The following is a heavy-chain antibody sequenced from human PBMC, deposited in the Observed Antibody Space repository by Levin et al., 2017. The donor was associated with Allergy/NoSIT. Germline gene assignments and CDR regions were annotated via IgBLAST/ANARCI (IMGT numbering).Heavy chain of an antibody. CDR2: ISGSGGST. J-gene: IGHJ2*01. V-gene: IGHV3-23*01. D-gene: IGHD3-9*01. CDR1: GFTFSSYA. CDR3: ATKYDILTGYYDWYFDL. Sequence: SCAASGFTFSSYAMSWVRQAPGKGLEWVSAISGSGGSTYYADSVKGRFTISRDNSKNTLYLQMNSLRAEDTAVYYCATKYDILTGYYDWYFDLWGRGTLVTVSS.